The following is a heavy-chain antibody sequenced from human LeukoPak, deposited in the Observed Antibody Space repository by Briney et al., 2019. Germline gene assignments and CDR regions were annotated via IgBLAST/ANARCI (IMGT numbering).Heavy chain of an antibody. J-gene: IGHJ4*02. CDR1: GFTFSSYW. CDR3: ARDVAARPFDY. V-gene: IGHV3-74*01. D-gene: IGHD6-13*01. CDR2: INSDRSST. Sequence: GGSLRLSCAASGFTFSSYWMHWVRQAPGKGLVWVSRINSDRSSTSYADSVKGRFTISRDNAKNTLYLQMNSLRAEDTAVYYCARDVAARPFDYWGQGTLVTVSS.